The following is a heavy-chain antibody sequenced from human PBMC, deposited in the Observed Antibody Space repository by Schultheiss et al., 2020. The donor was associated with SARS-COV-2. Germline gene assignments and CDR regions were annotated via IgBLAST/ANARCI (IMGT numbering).Heavy chain of an antibody. Sequence: GSLRLSCAVYGGSFSGYYWSWIRQPPGKGLEWVGEINHSASTNYNPSLKSRVTMSVDTSKNQFSLKLSSVTAADTAVYYCARGGQWLVRGFHFDYWGQGTLVTVSS. D-gene: IGHD6-19*01. CDR3: ARGGQWLVRGFHFDY. CDR1: GGSFSGYY. CDR2: INHSAST. V-gene: IGHV4-34*01. J-gene: IGHJ4*02.